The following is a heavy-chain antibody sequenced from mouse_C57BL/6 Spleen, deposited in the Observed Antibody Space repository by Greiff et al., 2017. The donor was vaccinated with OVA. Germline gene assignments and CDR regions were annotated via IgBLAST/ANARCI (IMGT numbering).Heavy chain of an antibody. CDR2: ISDGGSYT. Sequence: EVKLMESGGGLVKPGGSLKLSCAASGFTFSSYAMSWVRQTPEKRLAWVATISDGGSYTYYPDNVKGRFTISRDNAKNNLYLQMSHLKSEDTAMYYCARYGSSYYFDYWGQGTTLTVSS. CDR3: ARYGSSYYFDY. D-gene: IGHD1-1*01. CDR1: GFTFSSYA. V-gene: IGHV5-4*03. J-gene: IGHJ2*01.